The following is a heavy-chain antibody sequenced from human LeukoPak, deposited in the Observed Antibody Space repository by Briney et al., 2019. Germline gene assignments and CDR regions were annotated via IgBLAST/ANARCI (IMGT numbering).Heavy chain of an antibody. CDR2: ISSSSSYI. CDR1: GFTFGSYS. CDR3: ARSHSLPLYYYYYGMDV. Sequence: GGSLRLSCAASGFTFGSYSMNWVRQAPGKGLEWVSSISSSSSYIYYADSVKGRFTISRDNAKNSLYLQMNSLRAEDTAVYYCARSHSLPLYYYYYGMDVWGQGTTVTVSS. J-gene: IGHJ6*02. V-gene: IGHV3-21*01. D-gene: IGHD3-3*02.